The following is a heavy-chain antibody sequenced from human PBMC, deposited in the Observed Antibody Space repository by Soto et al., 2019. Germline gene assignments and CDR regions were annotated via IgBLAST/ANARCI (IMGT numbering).Heavy chain of an antibody. CDR2: IYYSGST. D-gene: IGHD6-19*01. Sequence: PSGSLSLTCAASGDTVRSYVWSWILQPPGKGLDWIGYIYYSGSTKYDPSLKSRVTISVDTSKNQFSLKLSSVTAVDTAVYYCARVIGGWYEHDYWGQGTLVTVSS. V-gene: IGHV4-59*02. J-gene: IGHJ4*02. CDR3: ARVIGGWYEHDY. CDR1: GDTVRSYV.